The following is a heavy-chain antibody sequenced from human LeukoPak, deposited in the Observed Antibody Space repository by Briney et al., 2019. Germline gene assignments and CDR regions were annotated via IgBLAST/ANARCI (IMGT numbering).Heavy chain of an antibody. D-gene: IGHD2-2*01. J-gene: IGHJ3*02. Sequence: GGSLRLSCAASGFTFSSCGMHWVRQAPGKGLEWVAFIRYHGSDKYYADSVKGRFTISRDNSENTLYLQMNSLRAEDTAVYYCARGRWEYQLLDDAFDIWGQGTMVTVSS. CDR2: IRYHGSDK. V-gene: IGHV3-30*02. CDR3: ARGRWEYQLLDDAFDI. CDR1: GFTFSSCG.